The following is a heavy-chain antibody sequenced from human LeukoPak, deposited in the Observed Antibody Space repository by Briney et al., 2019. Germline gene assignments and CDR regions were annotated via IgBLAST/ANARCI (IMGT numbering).Heavy chain of an antibody. Sequence: GGSLRLSCAASGFTFSSYWMSWVRQAPGKGLERVANIKQDGSEKYYVDSVKGRFTISRDNAKNSLYLQMNSLRAEDTAVYYCARAGTYSSGPMGYWGQGTLVTVSS. CDR2: IKQDGSEK. CDR1: GFTFSSYW. D-gene: IGHD6-19*01. J-gene: IGHJ4*02. V-gene: IGHV3-7*01. CDR3: ARAGTYSSGPMGY.